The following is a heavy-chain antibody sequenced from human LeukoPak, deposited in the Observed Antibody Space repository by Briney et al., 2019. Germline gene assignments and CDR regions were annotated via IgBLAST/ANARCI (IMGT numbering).Heavy chain of an antibody. CDR2: IRSKAYGGTT. CDR3: LLYCGSSTCYFPLIDY. J-gene: IGHJ4*02. CDR1: GFTLGEYG. V-gene: IGHV3-49*04. Sequence: GRSLRLSCTASGFTLGEYGMSWVRQAPGKVLEWVGLIRSKAYGGTTEYAASVRGRFTISRDDPKSIAYLQMNSLKTEDTAVYYCLLYCGSSTCYFPLIDYWGQGTLVTVSS. D-gene: IGHD2-2*01.